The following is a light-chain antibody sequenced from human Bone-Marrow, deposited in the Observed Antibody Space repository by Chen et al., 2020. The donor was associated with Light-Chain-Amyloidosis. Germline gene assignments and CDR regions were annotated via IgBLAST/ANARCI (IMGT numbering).Light chain of an antibody. Sequence: DIQLTQSPSSVSASVGDRVTITCRASQGISSWLVWYQQKPGKAPNLLIFGASSLQGGAPSRFSGSGSGTDFTLTISSLQPEDFATYYCQQASSFPLTFGGGTKVDIK. CDR2: GAS. CDR3: QQASSFPLT. V-gene: IGKV1D-12*01. J-gene: IGKJ4*01. CDR1: QGISSW.